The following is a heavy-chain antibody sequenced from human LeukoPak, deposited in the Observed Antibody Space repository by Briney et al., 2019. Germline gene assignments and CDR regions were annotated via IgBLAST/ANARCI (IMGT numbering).Heavy chain of an antibody. D-gene: IGHD3-3*01. CDR1: GGSISGSYY. Sequence: SETQSLTCTVSGGSISGSYYWGWIRQPPGKGLEWIGSINYSGSTYYNPSLKSRVTMSVDTSKNQFSLKVNSVTAADTAVYYCARVGFDFWSGFYYWGQGTLVTVSS. CDR2: INYSGST. CDR3: ARVGFDFWSGFYY. J-gene: IGHJ4*02. V-gene: IGHV4-39*07.